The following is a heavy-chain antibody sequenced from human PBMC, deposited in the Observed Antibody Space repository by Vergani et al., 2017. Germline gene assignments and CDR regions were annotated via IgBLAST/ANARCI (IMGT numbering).Heavy chain of an antibody. CDR2: ISWNSNSI. V-gene: IGHV3-9*02. CDR3: AKDLGTSYEVGWFYP. D-gene: IGHD5-12*01. CDR1: GFTSAGYA. Sequence: EVQLEESGGGLVLPGRSLRLSCVASGFTSAGYAMHWVRQAPGKGLEWVSGISWNSNSIGYADSVKGRFTISRDNAKNSLYLQMNSLRAEDTALYYCAKDLGTSYEVGWFYPWCQGTLVTVAS. J-gene: IGHJ5*02.